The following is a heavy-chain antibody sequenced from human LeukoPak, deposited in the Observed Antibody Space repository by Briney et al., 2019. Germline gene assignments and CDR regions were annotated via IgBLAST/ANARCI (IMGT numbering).Heavy chain of an antibody. CDR1: GGSISSSDNY. CDR2: RYYSGDN. V-gene: IGHV4-39*01. D-gene: IGHD3-3*01. Sequence: PSETLSLTCTVSGGSISSSDNYWAWIRQPPGKGLEWIGSRYYSGDNYYSPSLKSRVTISVDTSRNEFALKLNSVTAADTAVYFCARHRLEGDTFDIWGQGTKVTVSS. CDR3: ARHRLEGDTFDI. J-gene: IGHJ3*02.